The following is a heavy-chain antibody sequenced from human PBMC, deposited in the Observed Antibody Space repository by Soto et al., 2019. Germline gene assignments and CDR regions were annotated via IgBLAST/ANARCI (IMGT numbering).Heavy chain of an antibody. D-gene: IGHD4-17*01. CDR2: INHSGST. Sequence: PSETLSLTCAVYGGSFSGYYWSWIRQPPGKGLEWIGEINHSGSTNYNPSLKSRVTISVDTSKNQFSLKLSSVTAADTAVYYCARGVAGLGYYYCYYGMDVWGQGTTVT. CDR1: GGSFSGYY. CDR3: ARGVAGLGYYYCYYGMDV. J-gene: IGHJ6*02. V-gene: IGHV4-34*01.